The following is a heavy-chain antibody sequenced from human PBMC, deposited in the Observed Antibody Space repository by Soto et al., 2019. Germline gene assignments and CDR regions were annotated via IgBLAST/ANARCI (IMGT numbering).Heavy chain of an antibody. V-gene: IGHV1-69*06. CDR3: ARAPDGSGALFGY. CDR2: IIPIFGTA. Sequence: SVKVSCKASGGTFSSYAISWVRQAPGQGLEWMGGIIPIFGTANYAQKFQGRVTITADKSTRTAYMELSSLRSEDTAVYYCARAPDGSGALFGYWGQRTRDIVS. J-gene: IGHJ4*02. D-gene: IGHD6-25*01. CDR1: GGTFSSYA.